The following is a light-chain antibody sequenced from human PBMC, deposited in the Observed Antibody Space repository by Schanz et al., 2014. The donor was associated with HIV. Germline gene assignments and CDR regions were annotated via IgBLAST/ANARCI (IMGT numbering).Light chain of an antibody. CDR1: QSVSSY. CDR2: DAS. Sequence: DIVMTQSPATLSASPGERATLSCRASQSVSSYLAWYQHKPGQVPRLLIYDASNRATGIPARFSGRGSGTDFTLTISTLQPEDVATYYCQTYNSAPRTFGGGTRVQIK. CDR3: QTYNSAPRT. J-gene: IGKJ4*01. V-gene: IGKV3D-15*01.